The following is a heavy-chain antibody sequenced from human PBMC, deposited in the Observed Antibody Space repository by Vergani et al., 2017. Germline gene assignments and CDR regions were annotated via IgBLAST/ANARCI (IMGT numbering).Heavy chain of an antibody. Sequence: QVQLQESGPGLVKPSQPLSLTCTVSGGSISSGGYYWSWIRQPPGKGLEWSGYIYYSGNTYYNPSLKSRVNISVDTSKNQFSLKLSSVTAADTAVYYCARARKYQLLPYWYFDLWGRGTLVTVSS. CDR1: GGSISSGGYY. CDR3: ARARKYQLLPYWYFDL. CDR2: IYYSGNT. V-gene: IGHV4-31*03. J-gene: IGHJ2*01. D-gene: IGHD2-2*01.